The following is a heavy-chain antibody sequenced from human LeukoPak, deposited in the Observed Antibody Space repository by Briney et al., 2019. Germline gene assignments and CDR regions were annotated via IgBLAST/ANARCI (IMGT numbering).Heavy chain of an antibody. V-gene: IGHV3-23*01. CDR2: ISGSGGST. CDR3: AREHSGSYGVDY. CDR1: GFTFSSYG. Sequence: GGSLRLSCAASGFTFSSYGMSWVRQAPGKGLEWVSAISGSGGSTYYADSVKGRFTISRDNSKNTLYLQMNSLRAEDTAVYYCAREHSGSYGVDYWGQGTLVTVSS. J-gene: IGHJ4*02. D-gene: IGHD1-26*01.